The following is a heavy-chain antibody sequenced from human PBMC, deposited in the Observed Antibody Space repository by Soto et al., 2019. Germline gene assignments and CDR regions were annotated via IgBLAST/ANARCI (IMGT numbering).Heavy chain of an antibody. Sequence: EVQLVESGGVLVQPGESLRLSCAASGFPFSSYEMNWVRQAPGKGLEWVAYISSGGGNIYYADSVKGRFTISRDNAKNSVDLQMNSLRAEDTAVYYCARDRWVRYRGYDWHLDYCGQGTLVTVSS. CDR2: ISSGGGNI. CDR3: ARDRWVRYRGYDWHLDY. J-gene: IGHJ4*02. D-gene: IGHD5-12*01. V-gene: IGHV3-48*03. CDR1: GFPFSSYE.